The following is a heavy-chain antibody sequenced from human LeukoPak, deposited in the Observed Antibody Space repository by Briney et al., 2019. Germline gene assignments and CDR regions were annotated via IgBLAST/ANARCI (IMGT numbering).Heavy chain of an antibody. CDR2: IIPIFGTA. Sequence: SVKVSCKASGGTFSSYAISWVRQAPGQGLERMGRIIPIFGTANYAQKFQGRVTITTDESTSTAYMELSSLRSEDTAVYYCARQFYGSGSFSEYFQHWGQGTLVTVSS. D-gene: IGHD3-10*01. J-gene: IGHJ1*01. CDR3: ARQFYGSGSFSEYFQH. CDR1: GGTFSSYA. V-gene: IGHV1-69*05.